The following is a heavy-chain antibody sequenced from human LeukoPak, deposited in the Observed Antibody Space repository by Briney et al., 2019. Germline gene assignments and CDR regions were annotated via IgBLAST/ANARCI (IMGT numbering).Heavy chain of an antibody. CDR3: ARIPMATIKWYYYYYMDV. Sequence: SETLSLTCAVYGGSFSGYYWSWIRQPPGKGLEWIGEINHRGSTNYNPSLKSRVTISVDTSKNQFSLKLSSVTAADTAVYYCARIPMATIKWYYYYYMDVWGKGTTVTISS. J-gene: IGHJ6*03. CDR2: INHRGST. V-gene: IGHV4-34*01. D-gene: IGHD5-12*01. CDR1: GGSFSGYY.